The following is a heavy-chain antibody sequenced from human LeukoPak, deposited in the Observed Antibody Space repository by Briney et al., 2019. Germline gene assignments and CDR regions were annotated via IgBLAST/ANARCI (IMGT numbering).Heavy chain of an antibody. CDR2: ITPNSGGT. CDR1: GGTFSSYG. CDR3: ARGFRLSAIEDWFDP. D-gene: IGHD2-2*02. Sequence: ASVKVSCKASGGTFSSYGISWVRLAPGQGLEWMGWITPNSGGTKYAQRFQGRATMTRDTSISTAYMELSGLRSDDTAVYYCARGFRLSAIEDWFDPWGQGTLVTVSS. J-gene: IGHJ5*02. V-gene: IGHV1-2*02.